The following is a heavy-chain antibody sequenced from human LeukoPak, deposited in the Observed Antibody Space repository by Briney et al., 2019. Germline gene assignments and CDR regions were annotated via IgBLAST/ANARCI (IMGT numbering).Heavy chain of an antibody. V-gene: IGHV3-30-3*01. J-gene: IGHJ4*02. D-gene: IGHD3-9*01. Sequence: PGRSLRLSCAASGFTFSYYAMNWVRQAPGKGLEWVAVISYDGSNKYNAASVKGRFTISRDNSKNTLYLQMISLRVEDTAVYYCARLGYFDWGVAEKGTGRGAFWGQGTLVTVSS. CDR1: GFTFSYYA. CDR2: ISYDGSNK. CDR3: ARLGYFDWGVAEKGTGRGAF.